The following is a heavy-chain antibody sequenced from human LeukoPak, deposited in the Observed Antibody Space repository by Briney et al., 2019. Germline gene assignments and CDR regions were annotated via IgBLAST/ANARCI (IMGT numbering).Heavy chain of an antibody. V-gene: IGHV1-2*02. J-gene: IGHJ4*02. CDR2: INPNSGGT. D-gene: IGHD6-6*01. CDR3: ARAAGSSSHHNY. Sequence: ASVKVSCKASGYTFTGYYMHWVRQAPGQGLEWMGWINPNSGGTNYAQKFQGRVTMTRDTSISTAYMELSRLRSNDTAVYYCARAAGSSSHHNYWGQGTLVTVSS. CDR1: GYTFTGYY.